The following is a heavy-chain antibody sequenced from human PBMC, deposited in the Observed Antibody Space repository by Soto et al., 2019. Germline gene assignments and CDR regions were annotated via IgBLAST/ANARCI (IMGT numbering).Heavy chain of an antibody. Sequence: SETLSLTCAVYGGSFSGYYWTWIRQPPGTGLEWIGEINHSGSTNYNPSLKSRVTISVDTSKNQFSLKLSSVTAADTAVYYCARFKYGGGDCPRRTGDYYYGMDGWGQGTTVTVSS. J-gene: IGHJ6*02. D-gene: IGHD2-21*02. V-gene: IGHV4-34*01. CDR3: ARFKYGGGDCPRRTGDYYYGMDG. CDR1: GGSFSGYY. CDR2: INHSGST.